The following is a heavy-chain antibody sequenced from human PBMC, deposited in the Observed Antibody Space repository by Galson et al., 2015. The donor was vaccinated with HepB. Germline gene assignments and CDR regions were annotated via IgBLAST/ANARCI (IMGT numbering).Heavy chain of an antibody. J-gene: IGHJ6*04. CDR1: GFSFSEHG. CDR2: VSYDGISK. D-gene: IGHD3-16*01. V-gene: IGHV3-30*18. Sequence: SLRLSCAASGFSFSEHGIHWVRQAPGKGLEWLAVVSYDGISKYYADSVKGRFTISRNNSENMAFLQMSSLRGEDTAVYYCAKDRLMLASYYFYYGMDVWGAGTTVIVSS. CDR3: AKDRLMLASYYFYYGMDV.